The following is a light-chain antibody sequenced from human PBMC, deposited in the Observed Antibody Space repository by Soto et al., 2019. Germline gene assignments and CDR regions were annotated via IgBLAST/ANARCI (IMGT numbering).Light chain of an antibody. Sequence: DIQMTQSPSSLSASVGDRVTITCRASQSISNYLNWYQQKPGKAPQLLIYAASSLQSGVPSRFSGSGSGTDFTLTISSLQPEDFATYYCQQSYSIPYTFGQGTKLEIK. CDR2: AAS. CDR3: QQSYSIPYT. CDR1: QSISNY. J-gene: IGKJ2*01. V-gene: IGKV1-39*01.